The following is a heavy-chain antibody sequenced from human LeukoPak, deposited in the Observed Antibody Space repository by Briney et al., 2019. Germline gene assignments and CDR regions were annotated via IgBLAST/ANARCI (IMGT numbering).Heavy chain of an antibody. Sequence: GGSLRLSCAASGFTFSDAWMNWVRQAPGKGLEWVSAISGSGGSTYYADSVKGRFTISRDNSKNTLYLQMNSLRAEDTAVYYCAKVPFLTTLWSFDYWGQGTLVTVSS. CDR1: GFTFSDAW. V-gene: IGHV3-23*01. J-gene: IGHJ4*02. CDR2: ISGSGGST. CDR3: AKVPFLTTLWSFDY. D-gene: IGHD3-10*02.